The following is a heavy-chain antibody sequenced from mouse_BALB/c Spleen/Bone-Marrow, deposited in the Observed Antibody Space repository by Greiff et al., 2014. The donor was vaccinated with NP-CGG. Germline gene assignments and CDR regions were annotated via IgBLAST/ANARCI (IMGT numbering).Heavy chain of an antibody. CDR3: TRSGYGNHRFAY. CDR2: INPSNGGT. CDR1: GYTFTSYY. D-gene: IGHD2-10*02. Sequence: VQLQQSGAELVKPGASVKLSCKASGYTFTSYYMYWVKQRPGQGLEWIGEINPSNGGTNFNEKFKSKATLTVDKSSSTAYMQLSSLASEDSAVYYCTRSGYGNHRFAYWGQGTLVTVSA. V-gene: IGHV1S81*02. J-gene: IGHJ3*01.